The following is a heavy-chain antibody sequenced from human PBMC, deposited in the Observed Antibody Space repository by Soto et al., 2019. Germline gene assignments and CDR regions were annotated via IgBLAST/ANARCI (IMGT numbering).Heavy chain of an antibody. CDR2: IYYSGST. CDR3: ASGPGVAAAGNWFDP. CDR1: GGSISSYY. Sequence: SETLSLTCTVSGGSISSYYWSWIRQPPGKGLEWIGYIYYSGSTNYNPSLKSRVTISVDTSKNQFSLKLSSVTAADTAVYYCASGPGVAAAGNWFDPWGQGTLVTVSS. J-gene: IGHJ5*02. V-gene: IGHV4-59*01. D-gene: IGHD6-13*01.